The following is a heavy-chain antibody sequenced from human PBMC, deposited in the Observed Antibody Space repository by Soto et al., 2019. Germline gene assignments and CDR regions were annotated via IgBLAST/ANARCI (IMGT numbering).Heavy chain of an antibody. CDR1: GDSISSYY. CDR3: ARDRTKFDP. J-gene: IGHJ5*02. V-gene: IGHV4-59*01. CDR2: IYYSGST. Sequence: AETLSLTCTVSGDSISSYYWSWIRQPPGKGLEWIGYIYYSGSTNYNPSLKSRVTISVDTSKNQFSLKLSSLTAADTAMYYCARDRTKFDPWGQGTLVTVSS.